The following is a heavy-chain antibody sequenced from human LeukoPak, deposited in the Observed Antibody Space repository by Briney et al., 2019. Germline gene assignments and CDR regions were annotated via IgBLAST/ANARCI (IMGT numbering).Heavy chain of an antibody. Sequence: SGPTLVNPTQTLTLTCNFSGFSLSNTGVAVGWIRQSPGKALEWLAVAYWNNDKSYSPSLKSRLTITKDTSKNQVVLKMTNVDPVDTATYYCAHKGRGSGSYTMWGQGTLVTVSS. V-gene: IGHV2-5*01. CDR2: AYWNNDK. CDR1: GFSLSNTGVA. J-gene: IGHJ4*02. CDR3: AHKGRGSGSYTM. D-gene: IGHD3-10*01.